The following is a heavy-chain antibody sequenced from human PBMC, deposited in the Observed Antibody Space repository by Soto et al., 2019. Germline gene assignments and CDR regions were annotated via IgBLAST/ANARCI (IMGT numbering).Heavy chain of an antibody. D-gene: IGHD6-19*01. CDR2: IIPILGIA. CDR3: ARDPIAVAGTPWFDP. CDR1: GGTFSSYT. Sequence: ASVKVSCKASGGTFSSYTISWVRQAPGQGLEWMGRIIPILGIANYAQKFQGRVTITADKSTSTAYMELSSLRSEDTAVYYCARDPIAVAGTPWFDPWGQGTLVTVSS. V-gene: IGHV1-69*04. J-gene: IGHJ5*02.